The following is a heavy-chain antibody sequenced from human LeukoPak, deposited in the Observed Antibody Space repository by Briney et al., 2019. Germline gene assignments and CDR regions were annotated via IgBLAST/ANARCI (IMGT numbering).Heavy chain of an antibody. CDR3: AKQAYDSPRTDFDY. CDR1: GLTFSRYA. CDR2: VSTSGGST. V-gene: IGHV3-23*01. D-gene: IGHD3-22*01. Sequence: GGSLRLSCAASGLTFSRYAMSWVRQAPGKGLEWVSGVSTSGGSTYYADSVKGRFTISRDNSKNTLHLQMNSLRAVDTAIYYCAKQAYDSPRTDFDYWGQGTLVTVSS. J-gene: IGHJ4*02.